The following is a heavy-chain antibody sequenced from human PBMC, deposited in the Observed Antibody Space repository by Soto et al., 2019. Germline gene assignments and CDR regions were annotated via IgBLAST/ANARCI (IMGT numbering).Heavy chain of an antibody. CDR3: ARGGFPTWGTYPLDY. V-gene: IGHV3-7*04. CDR2: IKQDGGEK. Sequence: EVQLVESGGGLVQPGGSLRLSCAASGFTFTSYWMTWVRQAPGKGLEWVANIKQDGGEKYYVGSVKGRFTISRDNAENSLYLQLDSLKAQGGAVYYLARGGFPTWGTYPLDYWGQGTLVTVSS. D-gene: IGHD3-16*02. CDR1: GFTFTSYW. J-gene: IGHJ4*02.